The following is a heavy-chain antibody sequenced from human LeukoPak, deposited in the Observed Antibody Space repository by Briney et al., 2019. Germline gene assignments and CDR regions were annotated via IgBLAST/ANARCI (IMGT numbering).Heavy chain of an antibody. CDR2: IYYSGST. J-gene: IGHJ5*02. CDR1: GGSISSSSYY. CDR3: ARAPRPVATIAWFDP. D-gene: IGHD5-12*01. V-gene: IGHV4-39*07. Sequence: SETLSLTCTVSGGSISSSSYYWGWIRQPPGKGLEWIGSIYYSGSTYYNPSLKSRVTISVDTSKNQFSLKLSSVTAADTAVYYCARAPRPVATIAWFDPWGQGTLVTVSS.